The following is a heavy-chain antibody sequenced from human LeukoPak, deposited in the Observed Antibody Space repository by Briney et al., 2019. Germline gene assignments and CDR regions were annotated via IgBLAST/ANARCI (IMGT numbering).Heavy chain of an antibody. CDR3: ARRGVGKGESSGLYAFDI. CDR2: ISYDGSNH. D-gene: IGHD3-22*01. Sequence: PGRPLRLYRSDSRLPFNSYAMPCLRHAPAKRLKPVAVISYDGSNHYYADSVQVPLTSSRENWKNTLYLQMNSLRAEDTAVYYCARRGVGKGESSGLYAFDIRGQGTMVTVSS. V-gene: IGHV3-30-3*01. CDR1: RLPFNSYA. J-gene: IGHJ3*02.